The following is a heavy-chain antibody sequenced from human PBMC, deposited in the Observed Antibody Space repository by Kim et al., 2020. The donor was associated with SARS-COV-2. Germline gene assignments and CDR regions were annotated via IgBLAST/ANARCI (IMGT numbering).Heavy chain of an antibody. CDR2: ST. Sequence: STSHADSVKGPFTISRDNAKNTLYLQMNRLRAADTAVYYCARDTGYTPDYWGQGTLVTVSS. V-gene: IGHV3-74*01. CDR3: ARDTGYTPDY. J-gene: IGHJ4*02. D-gene: IGHD5-18*01.